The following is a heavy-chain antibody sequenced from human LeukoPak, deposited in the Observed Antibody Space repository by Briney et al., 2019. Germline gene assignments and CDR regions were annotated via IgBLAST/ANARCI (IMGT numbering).Heavy chain of an antibody. CDR2: IKQDGSEK. D-gene: IGHD3-22*01. CDR3: ASSTYYGTSGYPF. J-gene: IGHJ4*02. V-gene: IGHV3-7*03. CDR1: GFTFSSYW. Sequence: PGGSLRLSCAASGFTFSSYWMSWVRQAPGKGLEWVANIKQDGSEKYYVDSVKGRFTISRDNAKNSLYLQMNSLRAEDTAVYYCASSTYYGTSGYPFWGQGTLVTVSS.